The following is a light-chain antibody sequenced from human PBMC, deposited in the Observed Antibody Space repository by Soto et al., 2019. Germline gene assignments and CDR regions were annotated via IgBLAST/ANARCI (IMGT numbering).Light chain of an antibody. Sequence: QLVLTQPPSVSGAPGQRVTISCTGSSSNIGAGYDVHWYQEIPGTAPNLLIHNNNKRPSGVPDRFSASMSGTSASLAITGLQVEDEADYYCQSYDSRLSGWVFGGGTKLTVL. J-gene: IGLJ3*02. CDR1: SSNIGAGYD. CDR2: NNN. CDR3: QSYDSRLSGWV. V-gene: IGLV1-40*01.